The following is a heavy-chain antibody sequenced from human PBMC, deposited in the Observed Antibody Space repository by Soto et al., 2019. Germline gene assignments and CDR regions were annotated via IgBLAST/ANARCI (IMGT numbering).Heavy chain of an antibody. J-gene: IGHJ5*02. Sequence: KTSETLSLTCAVYGGSFSGHFWSWIRQPPGKGLEWIGEINLSGSTNYNPSLKSRVTISLDTSKTQFSLKLNSVTAADTAVYFCARGLRGYTFGRWFDPWGQGTLVTVSS. D-gene: IGHD5-18*01. CDR2: INLSGST. CDR1: GGSFSGHF. CDR3: ARGLRGYTFGRWFDP. V-gene: IGHV4-34*01.